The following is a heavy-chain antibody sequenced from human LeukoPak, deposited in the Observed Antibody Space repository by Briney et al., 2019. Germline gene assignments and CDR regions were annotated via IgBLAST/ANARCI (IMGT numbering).Heavy chain of an antibody. CDR1: GFTGSNNY. CDR3: ATDPTVTTL. Sequence: PGGSLRLSCAASGFTGSNNYVSWVRQAPGMGLEWVSAIHSSGATCYADSVKGRFTISRDTSKNTLYLQISSLRVEDTAVYYCATDPTVTTLWGQGTLVTVSS. D-gene: IGHD4-17*01. CDR2: IHSSGAT. J-gene: IGHJ4*02. V-gene: IGHV3-53*01.